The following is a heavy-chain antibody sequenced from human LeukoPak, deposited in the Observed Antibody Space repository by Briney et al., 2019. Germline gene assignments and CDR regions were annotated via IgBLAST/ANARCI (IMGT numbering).Heavy chain of an antibody. CDR2: IIPILGIA. J-gene: IGHJ3*02. D-gene: IGHD6-13*01. Sequence: SVKVSCKASGGTFSSYAISWVRQAPGQGLEWMGRIIPILGIANYAQKFQGRVTITADKSTSTAYMELSSLRSEDTAVYYCARDAGIAAARSTSDIWGQGTMVTVSS. V-gene: IGHV1-69*04. CDR1: GGTFSSYA. CDR3: ARDAGIAAARSTSDI.